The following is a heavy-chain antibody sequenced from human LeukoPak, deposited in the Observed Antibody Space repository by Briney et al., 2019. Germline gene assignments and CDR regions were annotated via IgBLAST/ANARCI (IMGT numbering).Heavy chain of an antibody. CDR1: GFTFSNYA. D-gene: IGHD4-23*01. V-gene: IGHV3-23*01. Sequence: PGGSLRLSCAASGFTFSNYAMTWVRQAPGKGLEWVSAISVGGSGTYYADSVKGRFTISRDNSKNTLYLQMNSLRAEDTAAYYCAKPGMRAVVPAMSTFDYWGQGTLVTVSS. J-gene: IGHJ4*02. CDR2: ISVGGSGT. CDR3: AKPGMRAVVPAMSTFDY.